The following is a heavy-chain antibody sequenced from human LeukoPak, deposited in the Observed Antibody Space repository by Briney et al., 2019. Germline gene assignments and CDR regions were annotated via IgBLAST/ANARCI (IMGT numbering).Heavy chain of an antibody. CDR3: ARQTGGSYYAFDY. J-gene: IGHJ4*02. CDR2: IYYSGST. D-gene: IGHD1-26*01. V-gene: IGHV4-39*01. CDR1: GGSISSSSYY. Sequence: PSETLSLTCTVSGGSISSSSYYWGWIRQPPGKGLEWIGSIYYSGSTYYNPSLKSRITISVDTSKNQFSLKLSSVTAADTAVYYCARQTGGSYYAFDYWGQGTLVTVSS.